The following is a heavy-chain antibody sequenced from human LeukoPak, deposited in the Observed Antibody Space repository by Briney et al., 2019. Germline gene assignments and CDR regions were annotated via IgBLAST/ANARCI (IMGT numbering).Heavy chain of an antibody. Sequence: SETLSLTCTVSGGSISSYYWSWIRQPPGKGLEWIGYIYYSGSTNYNPSLKSRVTISVDTSKNQFSLKLSSVTAADTAVYYCARSKRYFDYWGQGTLVTVSS. V-gene: IGHV4-59*01. CDR2: IYYSGST. J-gene: IGHJ4*02. CDR1: GGSISSYY. CDR3: ARSKRYFDY.